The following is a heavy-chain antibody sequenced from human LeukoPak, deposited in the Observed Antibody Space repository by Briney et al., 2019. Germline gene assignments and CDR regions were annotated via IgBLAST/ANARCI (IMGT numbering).Heavy chain of an antibody. CDR1: GFTFSSYG. J-gene: IGHJ4*02. V-gene: IGHV3-30*18. Sequence: GRSLRLSCAASGFTFSSYGMHWVRQAPGKGLEWVAVMSYDGSNKYYADSVKGRFTISRDNSKNTLYLQMNSLRAEDTAVYYCAKERRGVRTDYWGQGTLVTVSS. CDR3: AKERRGVRTDY. CDR2: MSYDGSNK.